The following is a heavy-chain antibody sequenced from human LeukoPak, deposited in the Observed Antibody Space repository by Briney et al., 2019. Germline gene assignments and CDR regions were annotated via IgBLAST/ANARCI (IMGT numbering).Heavy chain of an antibody. CDR1: DGSISRHY. J-gene: IGHJ3*02. CDR3: ARLLDNDSSGDPDTFDM. CDR2: IYYSGRT. Sequence: SETLSLTCTVSDGSISRHYWSWIRQPPGKGLGWDGYIYYSGRTKWNPSLQSRVTVSLDTSENNFSLKLTSVTAADTAVYYCARLLDNDSSGDPDTFDMWGQGTVVTVSS. V-gene: IGHV4-59*11. D-gene: IGHD3-22*01.